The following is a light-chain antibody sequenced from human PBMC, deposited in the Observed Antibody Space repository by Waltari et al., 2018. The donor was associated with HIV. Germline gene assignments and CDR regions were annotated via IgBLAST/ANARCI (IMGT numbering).Light chain of an antibody. V-gene: IGKV1-33*01. J-gene: IGKJ4*01. CDR3: QQYDNLPPLT. Sequence: DIQMTQSPSSLSASVGDRVTITCQASQDISNSLNWSQQKQGKAPKLLIYDSSNVETGVPSRFKGSGSGTDFTFTISSLQPEDIATYFCQQYDNLPPLTFGGGTKVEIK. CDR2: DSS. CDR1: QDISNS.